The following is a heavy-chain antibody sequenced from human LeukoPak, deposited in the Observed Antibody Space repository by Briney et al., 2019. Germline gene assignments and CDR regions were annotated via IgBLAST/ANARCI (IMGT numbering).Heavy chain of an antibody. D-gene: IGHD6-13*01. Sequence: GRCLRLSCAASGFTFSSYAINWVRQAPGNGLEWVSVISSSSAGTTYADSVKGRFTITRDNSKTTLYLQMNSLRAEDTALYYCAKSRVATAGGDAFDIWGQGTIVTVSS. J-gene: IGHJ3*02. CDR1: GFTFSSYA. CDR3: AKSRVATAGGDAFDI. CDR2: ISSSSAGT. V-gene: IGHV3-23*01.